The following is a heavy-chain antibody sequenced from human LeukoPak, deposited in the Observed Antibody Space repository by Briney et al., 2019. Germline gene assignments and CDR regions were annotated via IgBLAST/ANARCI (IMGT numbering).Heavy chain of an antibody. D-gene: IGHD4-17*01. V-gene: IGHV3-43*01. J-gene: IGHJ5*02. CDR1: GFTFDDYT. CDR3: AKGNGDYVNWFDP. CDR2: ISWDGGST. Sequence: GGSLRLSCAASGFTFDDYTMHWVRQAPGKGLEWVSLISWDGGSTYYADSVKGRFTISRDNSKNSLYLQMNILTTEDTALYYCAKGNGDYVNWFDPWGQGTLVTVSS.